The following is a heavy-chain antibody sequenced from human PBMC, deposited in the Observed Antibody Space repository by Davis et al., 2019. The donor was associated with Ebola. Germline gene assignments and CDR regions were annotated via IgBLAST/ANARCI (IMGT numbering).Heavy chain of an antibody. J-gene: IGHJ4*02. V-gene: IGHV1-69*13. D-gene: IGHD6-19*01. CDR2: IIPIFGTA. CDR3: ARVRWKQWLEIDY. CDR1: GGTFSSYA. Sequence: SVKVSCKASGGTFSSYAISWVRQAPGQGLEWMGGIIPIFGTANYAQKFQGRVTITADESTSTAYMELSSLRSEDTAVYYCARVRWKQWLEIDYWGQGTLVTVSS.